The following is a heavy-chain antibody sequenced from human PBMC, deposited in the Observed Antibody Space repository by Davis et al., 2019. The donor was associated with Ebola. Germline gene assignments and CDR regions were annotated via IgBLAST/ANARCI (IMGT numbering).Heavy chain of an antibody. J-gene: IGHJ6*02. CDR2: MNPNSENT. V-gene: IGHV1-8*01. Sequence: AASVKVSCKASGYTFTTYDIHWVRQATGQGLEWMGWMNPNSENTGYAQKFQGRVTMTRSTSISTAYMELSSLRSEDTAVYYCARGGYFDWLTRWHHYGKGVWGQGNTVTVSS. D-gene: IGHD3-9*01. CDR1: GYTFTTYD. CDR3: ARGGYFDWLTRWHHYGKGV.